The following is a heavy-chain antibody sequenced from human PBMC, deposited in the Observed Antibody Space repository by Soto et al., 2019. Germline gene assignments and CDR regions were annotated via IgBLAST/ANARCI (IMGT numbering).Heavy chain of an antibody. Sequence: SVKVSCKASGFTFTSSAVQWVRQARGQRLEWIGWIVVGSGNTNYAQKFQERVTITRDMSTSTAYMEMSSLRSEDTAVYYCAADLEGYNQYYYYGMDVWGQGTTVTVSS. CDR1: GFTFTSSA. CDR2: IVVGSGNT. J-gene: IGHJ6*02. V-gene: IGHV1-58*01. CDR3: AADLEGYNQYYYYGMDV. D-gene: IGHD5-12*01.